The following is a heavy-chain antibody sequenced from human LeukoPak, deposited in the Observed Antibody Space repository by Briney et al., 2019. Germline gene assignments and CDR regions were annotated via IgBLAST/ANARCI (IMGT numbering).Heavy chain of an antibody. J-gene: IGHJ4*02. Sequence: ASVKVSCKASGYTFTGYYIYWVRQAPGQGLEWIGWITPNNGGTKYAEKFQGRVTMTRDTSISTAYMELSSLKSDDTAVYYCAKDRGYSYGFSFDYWGQGTLVTVSS. CDR1: GYTFTGYY. V-gene: IGHV1-2*02. D-gene: IGHD5-18*01. CDR2: ITPNNGGT. CDR3: AKDRGYSYGFSFDY.